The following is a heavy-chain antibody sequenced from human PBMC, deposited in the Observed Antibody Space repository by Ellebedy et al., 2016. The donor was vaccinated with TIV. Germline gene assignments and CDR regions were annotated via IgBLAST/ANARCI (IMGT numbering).Heavy chain of an antibody. D-gene: IGHD1-1*01. CDR2: IHYSGST. CDR1: GGSINSGAYY. V-gene: IGHV4-31*03. J-gene: IGHJ5*02. CDR3: ARNEANWFNP. Sequence: SETLSLXXTVSGGSINSGAYYWTWIRQRPGRGLEWIGYIHYSGSTYYNPSLMSRVTISVDTSKNQFSLKLTSVTAADTGVYYCARNEANWFNPWGQGTLVTVSS.